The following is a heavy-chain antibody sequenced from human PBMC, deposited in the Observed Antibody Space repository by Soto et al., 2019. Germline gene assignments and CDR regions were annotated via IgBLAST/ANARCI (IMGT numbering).Heavy chain of an antibody. D-gene: IGHD2-2*01. V-gene: IGHV3-23*01. Sequence: PGGSLRLSCVASGFTFSSNAMSWVRQAPGKGMEWVSAISGSGGRTYYADAVKGRFTISRDNSKNTLYLQMNSLRAEDTAVYYCAKERSYPGAFDIGGQGTMVTVSS. CDR2: ISGSGGRT. J-gene: IGHJ3*02. CDR3: AKERSYPGAFDI. CDR1: GFTFSSNA.